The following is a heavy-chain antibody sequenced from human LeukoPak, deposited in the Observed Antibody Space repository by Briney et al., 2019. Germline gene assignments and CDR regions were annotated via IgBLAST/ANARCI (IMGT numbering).Heavy chain of an antibody. CDR2: IKQDGSEK. CDR3: TTSRTGDY. Sequence: GGSLRLSCEASGFTFSSYWMSWVRQAPGKGLEWVANIKQDGSEKYYVDSVKGRFTISRDNAKNSLYLQMTSLRAEDTAVYYCTTSRTGDYWGQGTLVTVSS. CDR1: GFTFSSYW. V-gene: IGHV3-7*01. J-gene: IGHJ4*02. D-gene: IGHD6-13*01.